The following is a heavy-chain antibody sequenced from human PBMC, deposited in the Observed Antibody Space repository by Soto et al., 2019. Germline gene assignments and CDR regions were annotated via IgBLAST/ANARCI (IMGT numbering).Heavy chain of an antibody. D-gene: IGHD1-26*01. V-gene: IGHV1-8*01. CDR2: MNPNNCNA. Sequence: ASVKVSCKASGFTFITYDFSWMRQAAGQGLEWMGWMNPNNCNAGFAQKFRGRITMTRNTSISTAYLELSSLRSDDSAVYFCVRRKERSGPYYLDLWGQGNEVTVSS. CDR3: VRRKERSGPYYLDL. J-gene: IGHJ4*02. CDR1: GFTFITYD.